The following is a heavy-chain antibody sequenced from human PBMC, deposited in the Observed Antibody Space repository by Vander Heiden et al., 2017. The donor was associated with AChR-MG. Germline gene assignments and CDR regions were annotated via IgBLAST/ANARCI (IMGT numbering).Heavy chain of an antibody. CDR3: ARVGSSTRLRFYYYGMDV. D-gene: IGHD6-6*01. V-gene: IGHV3-33*01. J-gene: IGHJ6*02. CDR1: GFTFSSYG. CDR2: IWYDGSNK. Sequence: QVQLVESGGGVVQPGRSLRLSCAASGFTFSSYGMHWVRQAPGKGLEWVAVIWYDGSNKYYADSVKGRFTISRDNSKNTLYLQMNSLRAEDTAVYYCARVGSSTRLRFYYYGMDVWGQGTTVTVSS.